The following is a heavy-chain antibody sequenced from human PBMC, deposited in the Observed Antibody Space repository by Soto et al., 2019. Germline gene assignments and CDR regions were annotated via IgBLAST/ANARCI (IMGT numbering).Heavy chain of an antibody. CDR2: ISYTGST. J-gene: IGHJ4*02. CDR3: AREGNGWYYSDY. CDR1: GGSITSFY. Sequence: SETLSLTCTVSGGSITSFYWSWIRQTPGKGLEWIGHISYTGSTNYNPSLKSQVTIAVDTSKNQFSLNLTSVTAADTAVYYCAREGNGWYYSDYWGQGALVTVSS. D-gene: IGHD6-19*01. V-gene: IGHV4-59*01.